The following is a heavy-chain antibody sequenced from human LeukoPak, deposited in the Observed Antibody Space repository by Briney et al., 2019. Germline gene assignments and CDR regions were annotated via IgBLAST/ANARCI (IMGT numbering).Heavy chain of an antibody. CDR3: ARDRIDSNRYFDY. Sequence: GASVKVSCKASGGTFSSYAISWVRQAPGQGLEWMGRIIPIFGIANYAQKFQGRVTITADKSTSTAYMELSSLRSEDTAVYYCARDRIDSNRYFDYWGQGTLVTVSS. D-gene: IGHD3-22*01. CDR2: IIPIFGIA. J-gene: IGHJ4*02. V-gene: IGHV1-69*04. CDR1: GGTFSSYA.